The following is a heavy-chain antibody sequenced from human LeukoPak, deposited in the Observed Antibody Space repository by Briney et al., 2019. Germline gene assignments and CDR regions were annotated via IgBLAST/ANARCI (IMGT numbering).Heavy chain of an antibody. Sequence: GASVKVSCKASGYTFTNHAISWVRQAPGQGLEWMGWISAYSGDAKLAQKFQGRVNMTADTSTSTACLELTSLTSGDTAVYYCARRGGDCSGTSCFWDYYYSYMDVWGKGTTVTVSS. D-gene: IGHD2-2*01. CDR2: ISAYSGDA. CDR1: GYTFTNHA. CDR3: ARRGGDCSGTSCFWDYYYSYMDV. V-gene: IGHV1-18*01. J-gene: IGHJ6*03.